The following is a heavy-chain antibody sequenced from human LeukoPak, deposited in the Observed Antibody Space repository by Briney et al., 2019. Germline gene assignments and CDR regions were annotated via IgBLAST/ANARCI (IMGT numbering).Heavy chain of an antibody. CDR3: AQVPSGSYYAPLLN. Sequence: ASVKVSCKASGGTFSSYAISWVRQAPGQGLEWMGGIIPIFGTANYAQKFQGRVTITADKSTSTAYMELSSLRSEDTAVYYCAQVPSGSYYAPLLNWGQGTLVTVSS. CDR1: GGTFSSYA. J-gene: IGHJ4*02. D-gene: IGHD1-26*01. V-gene: IGHV1-69*06. CDR2: IIPIFGTA.